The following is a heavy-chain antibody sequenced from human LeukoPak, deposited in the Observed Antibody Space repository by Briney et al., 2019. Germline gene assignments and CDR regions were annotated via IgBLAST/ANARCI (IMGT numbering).Heavy chain of an antibody. CDR3: ARTYFYDFGSGYPNWFDP. J-gene: IGHJ5*02. D-gene: IGHD3-3*01. V-gene: IGHV4-59*01. CDR1: GGSIGSYY. Sequence: KASETLSLTCTVSGGSIGSYYWSWIRQPPGKGLEWIGYIYYSGSTNSNPSLKSRVTISVGTSKNQFSLKLSSVTAADTAVYYCARTYFYDFGSGYPNWFDPWGQGTLVTVSS. CDR2: IYYSGST.